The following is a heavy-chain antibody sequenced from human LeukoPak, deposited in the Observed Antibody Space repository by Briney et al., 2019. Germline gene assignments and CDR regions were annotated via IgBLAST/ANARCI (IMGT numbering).Heavy chain of an antibody. J-gene: IGHJ5*02. CDR2: IYYSGST. CDR3: ARGATVTIVSWFDP. V-gene: IGHV4-39*07. D-gene: IGHD4-17*01. Sequence: SETLSLTCTVSGGSISSSSYYWGWIRQPPGKGLEWIGSIYYSGSTYYNPSLKSRVTISVDTSKNQFSLKLSSVTAADTAMYYCARGATVTIVSWFDPWGQGTLVTVSS. CDR1: GGSISSSSYY.